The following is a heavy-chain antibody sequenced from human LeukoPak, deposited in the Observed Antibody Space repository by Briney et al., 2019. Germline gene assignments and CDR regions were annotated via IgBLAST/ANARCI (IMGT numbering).Heavy chain of an antibody. D-gene: IGHD3-16*01. V-gene: IGHV3-7*01. J-gene: IGHJ6*03. Sequence: PGGSLRLSCAASGFTFSSYWMGWVRQAPGKGLEWVANIKQDGSEKYSVDSVKGRFTISRDNAKNSLYMQMNSLRAEDTAVYYCARVMSASVWRSYGSYYYYYYMDIWGKGTTVTLSS. CDR3: ARVMSASVWRSYGSYYYYYYMDI. CDR1: GFTFSSYW. CDR2: IKQDGSEK.